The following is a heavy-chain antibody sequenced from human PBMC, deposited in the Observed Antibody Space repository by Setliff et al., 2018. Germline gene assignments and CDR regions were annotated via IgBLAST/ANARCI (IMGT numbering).Heavy chain of an antibody. J-gene: IGHJ4*02. CDR2: FFTSGST. CDR1: GGAVDSYDYY. D-gene: IGHD2-8*01. V-gene: IGHV4-61*02. CDR3: ARVGCTNGVCGLFDY. Sequence: NPSETLSLTCTVSGGAVDSYDYYWTWIRQPAGKGLEWIGRFFTSGSTDYNPSLSSRVTISIDTSKNHVSLQLNSVTAADTAVYYCARVGCTNGVCGLFDYWGQGTLVTVSS.